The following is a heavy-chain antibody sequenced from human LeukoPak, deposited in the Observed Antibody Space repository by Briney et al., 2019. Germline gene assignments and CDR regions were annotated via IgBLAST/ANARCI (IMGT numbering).Heavy chain of an antibody. Sequence: SETLSLTCTVSGGSISSGDYYWSWIRQPPGKGLEWIGYIYYSGSTFYSPSLKSRITISVDTSKNQFSLKLSSVTAADTAVYYCARGGGARSWYGAEYFQHWGQGTLVTVSS. CDR1: GGSISSGDYY. CDR3: ARGGGARSWYGAEYFQH. J-gene: IGHJ1*01. CDR2: IYYSGST. D-gene: IGHD6-13*01. V-gene: IGHV4-30-4*01.